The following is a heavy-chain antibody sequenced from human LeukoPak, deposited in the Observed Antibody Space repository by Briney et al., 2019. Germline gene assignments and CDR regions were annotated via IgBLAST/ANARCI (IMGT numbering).Heavy chain of an antibody. CDR2: ISPDGDTI. V-gene: IGHV3-11*04. D-gene: IGHD6-19*01. J-gene: IGHJ4*02. Sequence: GGSLRLSCAVSGFTLRHYYMSWIRQAPGKGLEWLSYISPDGDTIYYADSVKGRFTISRDNAKNSLYLQMNSLRAEDTAVYYCAREIAVAGNFGGQGTLVTVSS. CDR3: AREIAVAGNF. CDR1: GFTLRHYY.